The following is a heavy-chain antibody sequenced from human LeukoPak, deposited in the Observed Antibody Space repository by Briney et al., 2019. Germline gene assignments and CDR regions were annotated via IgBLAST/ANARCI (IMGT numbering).Heavy chain of an antibody. CDR2: MNPDTGVT. V-gene: IGHV1-2*02. CDR1: GYTFSGYY. Sequence: ASVKVSCKASGYTFSGYYIHWVRQAPGQGLEWMGWMNPDTGVTNYSQKFQGRVIMTRDTSISTAYMELRRLRSDDTAVYYCAEDGSYGYGFYGDYWGQGTLVTVSS. J-gene: IGHJ4*02. D-gene: IGHD3-16*01. CDR3: AEDGSYGYGFYGDY.